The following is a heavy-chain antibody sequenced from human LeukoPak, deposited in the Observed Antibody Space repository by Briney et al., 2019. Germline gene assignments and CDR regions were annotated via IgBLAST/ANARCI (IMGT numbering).Heavy chain of an antibody. V-gene: IGHV4-4*07. J-gene: IGHJ4*02. CDR3: ARESSTWPYYFDY. CDR2: IYTSGHT. Sequence: SETLSLTCTVSGGSISNYYWTFIRQPAGKGLEWIGRIYTSGHTNYSPALRSRVTMSIDTSKDQFSLKLNSVTAADTAVYFCARESSTWPYYFDYWGQGALVTVSS. CDR1: GGSISNYY. D-gene: IGHD6-13*01.